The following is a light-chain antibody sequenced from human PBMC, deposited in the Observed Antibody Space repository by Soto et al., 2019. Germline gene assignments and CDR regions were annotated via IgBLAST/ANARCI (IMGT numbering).Light chain of an antibody. CDR1: QGIXXX. CDR2: AAS. Sequence: DIQMTQSPSSVSASVGDRVTITCRASQGIXXXLAWYQQKPGKAPKLLIYAASSLQXGVPSRFSGSGSGTDXXXXXXXXXXXXFATYYCQQANSFPLTFGGGTKVEIK. CDR3: QQANSFPLT. J-gene: IGKJ4*01. V-gene: IGKV1-12*01.